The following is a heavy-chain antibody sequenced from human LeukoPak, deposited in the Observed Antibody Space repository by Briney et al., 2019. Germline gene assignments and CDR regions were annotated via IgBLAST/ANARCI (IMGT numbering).Heavy chain of an antibody. CDR2: INPNSGGT. CDR3: ARAHYDILTGYLTCDY. V-gene: IGHV1-2*02. Sequence: ASVKVSCKASGGTLTGYYMHWVRQAPGQGLEWMGWINPNSGGTNYAQKFQGRVTMTRDTSISTAYIELSRLRFDDTAVYYCARAHYDILTGYLTCDYWGQGTLVTVSS. J-gene: IGHJ4*02. CDR1: GGTLTGYY. D-gene: IGHD3-9*01.